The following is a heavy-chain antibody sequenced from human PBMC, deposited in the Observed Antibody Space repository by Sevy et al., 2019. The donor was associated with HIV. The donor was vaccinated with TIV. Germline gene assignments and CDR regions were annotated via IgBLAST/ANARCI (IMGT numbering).Heavy chain of an antibody. Sequence: GGSLRLSCAASGFTFDDYAMHWVRQAPGKGLEWVSGISWNRGSIGYADSVKGRFTISRDNAKNSLYLQMNSLRAEDTALYYCAKGSMARGVIITDDAFDIWGQGTMVTVSS. CDR1: GFTFDDYA. D-gene: IGHD3-10*01. CDR3: AKGSMARGVIITDDAFDI. V-gene: IGHV3-9*01. CDR2: ISWNRGSI. J-gene: IGHJ3*02.